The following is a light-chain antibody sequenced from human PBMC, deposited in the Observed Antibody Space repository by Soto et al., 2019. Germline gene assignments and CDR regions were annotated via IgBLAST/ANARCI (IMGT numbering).Light chain of an antibody. CDR2: ATS. V-gene: IGKV1-6*01. J-gene: IGKJ4*02. Sequence: IQMTQSPSSLSASVGDRVTITCRASQGIRSDLGWYQQRPGKAPKLLIYATSSLQSGVPSRFSGSGSGTDFTLTISSLQPEDFATYYCLQDNNYPLTFGGGTKVDIK. CDR3: LQDNNYPLT. CDR1: QGIRSD.